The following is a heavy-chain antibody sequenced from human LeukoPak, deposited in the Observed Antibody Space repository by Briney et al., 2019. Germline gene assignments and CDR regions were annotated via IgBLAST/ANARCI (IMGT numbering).Heavy chain of an antibody. Sequence: PSETLSLTCTVSGGSISSYYWSWIRQPPGKGPEWIGYIYYSGSTNYNPSLKSRVTISVDTSKNQFSLKLSSVTAADTAVYYCARYSSSWYPEYFQHWGQGTLVTVSS. V-gene: IGHV4-59*01. CDR3: ARYSSSWYPEYFQH. CDR2: IYYSGST. CDR1: GGSISSYY. D-gene: IGHD6-13*01. J-gene: IGHJ1*01.